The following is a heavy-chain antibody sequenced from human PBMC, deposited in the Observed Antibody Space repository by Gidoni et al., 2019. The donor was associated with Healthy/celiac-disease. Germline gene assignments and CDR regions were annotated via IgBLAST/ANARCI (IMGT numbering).Heavy chain of an antibody. CDR1: GFSLSTSGMC. CDR3: ARSRTHPGGARIDY. J-gene: IGHJ4*02. CDR2: IDWDDDK. Sequence: QVTLRESGPALVKPTQTLTLTCTFSGFSLSTSGMCVSWIRQPPEKALEWIALIDWDDDKYYGTSLKTKLTISKDTSKNQVVLTMTNMDPVDTATYYCARSRTHPGGARIDYWGQGTLVTVSS. D-gene: IGHD1-7*01. V-gene: IGHV2-70*01.